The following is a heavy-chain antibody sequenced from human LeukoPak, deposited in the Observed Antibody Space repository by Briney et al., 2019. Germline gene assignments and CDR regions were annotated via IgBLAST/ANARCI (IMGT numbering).Heavy chain of an antibody. J-gene: IGHJ3*02. V-gene: IGHV3-30*04. CDR3: AKELGGFNAFDI. CDR1: GFTFSSYA. Sequence: PGGSLRLSCAASGFTFSSYAMHWVRQAPGKGLEWVAVISYDGSNKYYADSVKGRFTISRDNSKNTLYLQMNSLRAEDTAVYYCAKELGGFNAFDIWGQGTMVTVSS. CDR2: ISYDGSNK. D-gene: IGHD3-16*01.